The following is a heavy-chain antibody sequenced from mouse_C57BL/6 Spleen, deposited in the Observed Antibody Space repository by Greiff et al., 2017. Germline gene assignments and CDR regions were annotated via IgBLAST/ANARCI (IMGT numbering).Heavy chain of an antibody. J-gene: IGHJ1*03. CDR3: ARRDYGSRWYFDV. CDR2: INPNNGGT. CDR1: GYTFTDYY. Sequence: VQLQQSGPELVKPGASVKISCKASGYTFTDYYMNWVKQSHGKSLEWIGDINPNNGGTSYNQKFKGKATLTVDKSSSTAYMELRSLTSEDSAVYYCARRDYGSRWYFDVWGTGTTVTVSS. D-gene: IGHD1-1*01. V-gene: IGHV1-26*01.